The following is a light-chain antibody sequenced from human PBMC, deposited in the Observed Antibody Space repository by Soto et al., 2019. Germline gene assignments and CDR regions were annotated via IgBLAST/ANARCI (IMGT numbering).Light chain of an antibody. CDR3: ISYASINTYV. Sequence: QSALTQPASVSGSPGQSITISCTGPSSDVGGYDYVSWYQQHPGKAPKLMIYDVTNRPSGVSNRFSGSKSGNTASLTISGLQAEDEADYYCISYASINTYVFGTGTKVTVL. J-gene: IGLJ1*01. V-gene: IGLV2-14*01. CDR1: SSDVGGYDY. CDR2: DVT.